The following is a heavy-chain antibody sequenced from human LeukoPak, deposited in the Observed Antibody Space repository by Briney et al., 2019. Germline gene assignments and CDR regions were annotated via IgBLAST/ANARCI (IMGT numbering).Heavy chain of an antibody. CDR3: ARTGYYDSSGLPKY. CDR2: INHSGST. CDR1: GGSFSGYY. J-gene: IGHJ4*02. Sequence: PSETLSLTCAVYGGSFSGYYWSWIRQPPGKGLGWIGEINHSGSTNYNPSLKSRVTISVDTSKNQFSLKLSSVTAADTAVYYCARTGYYDSSGLPKYWGQGTLVTVSS. D-gene: IGHD3-22*01. V-gene: IGHV4-34*01.